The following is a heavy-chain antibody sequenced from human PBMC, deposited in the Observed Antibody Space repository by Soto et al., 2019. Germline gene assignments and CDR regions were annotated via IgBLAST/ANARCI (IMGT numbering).Heavy chain of an antibody. J-gene: IGHJ4*01. CDR1: GGSISSSSYY. CDR3: ASTRVRLVPDFYY. D-gene: IGHD6-19*01. Sequence: SETLSLTCTVSGGSISSSSYYWGWIRQPPGKGLEWIGSIYYSGSTYYNPSLKSRVTISVDTSKNQFSLKLSSVTAADTAVYYCASTRVRLVPDFYYWGHGTLVTVSS. V-gene: IGHV4-39*01. CDR2: IYYSGST.